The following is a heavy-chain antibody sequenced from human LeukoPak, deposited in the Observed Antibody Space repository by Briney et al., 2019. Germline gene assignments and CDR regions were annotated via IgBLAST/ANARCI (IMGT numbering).Heavy chain of an antibody. V-gene: IGHV4-59*08. J-gene: IGHJ3*02. Sequence: PSETLSLTCTVSGGSISNYYWSWIRQPPGKGLEWIGYIYYSGSTNYNPSLKSRVTISVDTSKNQFSLKLSSVTAADTAVYYCARPLKIAARPISPCDAFDIWGQGTMVTVSS. D-gene: IGHD6-6*01. CDR1: GGSISNYY. CDR3: ARPLKIAARPISPCDAFDI. CDR2: IYYSGST.